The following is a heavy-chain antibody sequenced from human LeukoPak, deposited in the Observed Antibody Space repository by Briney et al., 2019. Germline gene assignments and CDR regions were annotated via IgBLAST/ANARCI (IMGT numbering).Heavy chain of an antibody. Sequence: SETLSLTCSVSGGSISSYYWSWIRQPPGKGLEWIGYIYYSGSTNYNPSLKSRVTISVDTSKNQFSLKLSSVTAADTAVYYCARGYCSSTSCYAGPIDYWGQGTLVTVSS. CDR2: IYYSGST. CDR1: GGSISSYY. V-gene: IGHV4-59*01. CDR3: ARGYCSSTSCYAGPIDY. J-gene: IGHJ4*02. D-gene: IGHD2-2*01.